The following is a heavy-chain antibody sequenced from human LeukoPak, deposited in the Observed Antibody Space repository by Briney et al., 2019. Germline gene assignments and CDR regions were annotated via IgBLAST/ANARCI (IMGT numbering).Heavy chain of an antibody. D-gene: IGHD4-23*01. Sequence: PGGSLRLSCAASGFTFDDYAMHWVRQAPGKGLEWVSGICWNSGSIGYADSVKGRFTISRDNAKNSRYLQMNSLRDEDTVFYYCAKDIDAQTYGGTYFDNWGQGTLVTVSS. J-gene: IGHJ4*02. CDR2: ICWNSGSI. V-gene: IGHV3-9*01. CDR3: AKDIDAQTYGGTYFDN. CDR1: GFTFDDYA.